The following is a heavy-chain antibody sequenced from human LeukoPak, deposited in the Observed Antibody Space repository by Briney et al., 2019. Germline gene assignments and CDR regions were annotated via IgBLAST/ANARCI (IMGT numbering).Heavy chain of an antibody. V-gene: IGHV3-64*01. CDR1: GFTFATYA. Sequence: PGGSLRLSCAASGFTFATYAMSWVRQAPGKGLEYVSAISSNGGSTYYANSVKGRFTISRDNSKNTLYLQMNSLRAEDTAVYYCAKGPYSYVPNFDYWGQGTLVTVSS. D-gene: IGHD3-10*02. CDR3: AKGPYSYVPNFDY. CDR2: ISSNGGST. J-gene: IGHJ4*02.